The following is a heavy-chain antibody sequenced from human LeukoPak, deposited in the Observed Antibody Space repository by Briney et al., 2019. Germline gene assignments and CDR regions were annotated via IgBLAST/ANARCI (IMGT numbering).Heavy chain of an antibody. CDR1: GDSVSSHSAA. Sequence: SQTLSLTCAISGDSVSSHSAAWNWIRQSPSRGLEWLGRTYYRSKWYNDYAVSVKSRITINPDTSKNQFSLQLNSVTPEDTAVYFCAANLGYCSGGSCFSWFDPWGQGTLVTVSS. V-gene: IGHV6-1*01. D-gene: IGHD2-15*01. CDR3: AANLGYCSGGSCFSWFDP. J-gene: IGHJ5*02. CDR2: TYYRSKWYN.